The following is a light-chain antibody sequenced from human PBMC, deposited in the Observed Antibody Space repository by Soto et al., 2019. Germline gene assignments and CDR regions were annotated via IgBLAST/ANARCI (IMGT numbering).Light chain of an antibody. Sequence: DLQRPPSPSTLFGSVGDRVTLTCRASQTISSWLAWYQQKPGKAPKLLIYKASTLKSGVPSRFSGSASGTEFTLTISSLQPDDFATYYCQHYNSYPETFGQGTKVDIK. CDR3: QHYNSYPET. V-gene: IGKV1-5*03. J-gene: IGKJ1*01. CDR2: KAS. CDR1: QTISSW.